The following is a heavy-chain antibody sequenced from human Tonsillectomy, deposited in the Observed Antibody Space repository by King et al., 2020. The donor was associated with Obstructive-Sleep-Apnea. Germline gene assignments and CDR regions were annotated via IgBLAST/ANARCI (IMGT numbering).Heavy chain of an antibody. CDR1: GGSISSGGYY. CDR3: AREPEAAAGNWFDP. Sequence: QMQESGPGLVKPSQTLSLTCTVSGGSISSGGYYWGWIRQHPGKGLEWIGYIYYSGSTYYNPSLKSRVTISVDTSKNQFSLKLSSVTAADTAVYYCAREPEAAAGNWFDPWGQGTLVTVSS. CDR2: IYYSGST. J-gene: IGHJ5*02. V-gene: IGHV4-31*03. D-gene: IGHD6-13*01.